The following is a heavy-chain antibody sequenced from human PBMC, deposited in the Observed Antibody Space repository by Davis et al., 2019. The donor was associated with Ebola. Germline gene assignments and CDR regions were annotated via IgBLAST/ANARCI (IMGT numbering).Heavy chain of an antibody. CDR3: AKAEQQLVGGGFDY. J-gene: IGHJ4*02. Sequence: PGGSLRLSCAASGFTFSSYGMHWVRQAPGKGLEWVAFIRYDGSNKYYADSVKGRFTISRDNSKNPLYLQMNSLRAEDTAVYYFAKAEQQLVGGGFDYWGQGTLVTVSS. CDR1: GFTFSSYG. CDR2: IRYDGSNK. D-gene: IGHD6-13*01. V-gene: IGHV3-30*02.